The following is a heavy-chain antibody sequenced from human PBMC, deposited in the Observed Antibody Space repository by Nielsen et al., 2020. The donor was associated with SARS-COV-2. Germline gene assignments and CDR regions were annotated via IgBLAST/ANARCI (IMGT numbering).Heavy chain of an antibody. CDR3: ARDGRTATPGPTGGIVGAEDAFDI. CDR1: GGSISSSSYY. D-gene: IGHD1-26*01. CDR2: IYYSGST. V-gene: IGHV4-39*07. Sequence: SETLSLTCTVSGGSISSSSYYWGWIRQPPGKGLEWIGSIYYSGSTNYNPSLKSRVTISVDTSKNQFSLKLSSVTAADTAVYYCARDGRTATPGPTGGIVGAEDAFDIWGQGTMVTVSS. J-gene: IGHJ3*02.